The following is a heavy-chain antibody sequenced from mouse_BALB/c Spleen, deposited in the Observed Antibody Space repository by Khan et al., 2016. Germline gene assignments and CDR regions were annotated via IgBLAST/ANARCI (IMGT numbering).Heavy chain of an antibody. CDR2: ILPGSGYS. J-gene: IGHJ4*01. CDR1: GYTFSNYW. V-gene: IGHV1-9*01. Sequence: QIQLVQSGAELMKPGASVKISCKATGYTFSNYWIEWVKQRPGHGLEWIGDILPGSGYSNSNENFKGKATFTADASSNTAYMQLISLTSEDSAGYFCARAWYSMDYWGQGTSVTVSS. CDR3: ARAWYSMDY.